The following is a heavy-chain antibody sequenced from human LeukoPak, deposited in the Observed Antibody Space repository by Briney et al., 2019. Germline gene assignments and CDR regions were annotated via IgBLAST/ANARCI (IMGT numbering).Heavy chain of an antibody. CDR1: GFTFSSYW. CDR2: IKQDGSEK. CDR3: ARDRAIFGVGHFDY. D-gene: IGHD3-3*01. J-gene: IGHJ4*02. Sequence: PGGSLRLSCAASGFTFSSYWMSWVRQAPGKGLEWVANIKQDGSEKYYVDSVKGRFTISRDNAKNSLYLQMNSLRAEDTAVYYCARDRAIFGVGHFDYWGQGTLVTVSS. V-gene: IGHV3-7*01.